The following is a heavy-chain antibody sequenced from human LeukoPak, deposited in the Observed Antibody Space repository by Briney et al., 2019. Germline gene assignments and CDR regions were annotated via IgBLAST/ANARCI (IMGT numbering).Heavy chain of an antibody. J-gene: IGHJ4*02. V-gene: IGHV3-15*01. CDR2: IKSKTDGGTT. D-gene: IGHD5-18*01. Sequence: PGGSLRLSCAASGFTFSNAWMSWVRQAPGKGLEWVGRIKSKTDGGTTDYAAPVKGRFTISRDDSKNTLYLQMNSLKTEDTAVYYCTATTAMVTFIGDYWGQGTLVTVSS. CDR1: GFTFSNAW. CDR3: TATTAMVTFIGDY.